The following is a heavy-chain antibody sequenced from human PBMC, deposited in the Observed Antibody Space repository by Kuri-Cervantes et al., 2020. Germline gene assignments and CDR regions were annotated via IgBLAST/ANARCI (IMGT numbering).Heavy chain of an antibody. V-gene: IGHV4-34*01. D-gene: IGHD2-8*02. CDR2: INHSGST. Sequence: GSLRLSCAVYGGSFSGYYWSWIRQPPGKGLEWIGEINHSGSTNYNSSLKSRVTISLDTSKNQFSLKLSSATAADTAVYYCARGGEITGIGYWGQGTLVTVSS. J-gene: IGHJ4*02. CDR3: ARGGEITGIGY. CDR1: GGSFSGYY.